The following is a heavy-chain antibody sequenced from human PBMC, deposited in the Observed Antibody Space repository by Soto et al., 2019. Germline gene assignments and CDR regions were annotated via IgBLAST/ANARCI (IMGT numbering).Heavy chain of an antibody. Sequence: GGSLRLSCAASGFTFSSCAMHWVRQVPGKGLEWLAVVSHDGSLYPYADSVKGRFSISRDNSRKTLYLQMNSLRPEDTAVYYCVKDRSDTWSLAYWGQGTLVTVSS. CDR1: GFTFSSCA. CDR2: VSHDGSLY. V-gene: IGHV3-30*18. J-gene: IGHJ4*02. D-gene: IGHD2-8*02. CDR3: VKDRSDTWSLAY.